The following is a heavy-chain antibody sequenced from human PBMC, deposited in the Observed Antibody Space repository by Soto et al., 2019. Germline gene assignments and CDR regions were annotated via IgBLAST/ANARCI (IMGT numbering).Heavy chain of an antibody. CDR2: FYHSGST. Sequence: QLQLQESGPGLVKPSQTLSLTCAVSGGSLRSATYYWRWIRQHPGKGLEWIGYFYHSGSTYYKPSLRSRVTISLDTSKNQFSLNLRSVTDADTAIYYCAREETGNDALDIWGQGTLVTVSS. D-gene: IGHD1-1*01. CDR1: GGSLRSATYY. V-gene: IGHV4-31*11. CDR3: AREETGNDALDI. J-gene: IGHJ3*02.